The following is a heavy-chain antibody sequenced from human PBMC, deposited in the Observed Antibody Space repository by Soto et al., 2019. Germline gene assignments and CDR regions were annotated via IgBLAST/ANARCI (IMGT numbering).Heavy chain of an antibody. J-gene: IGHJ4*01. CDR2: IYHGGTT. CDR1: GGSFRNYY. D-gene: IGHD6-19*01. CDR3: ARVHVMVVAGSTFDY. V-gene: IGHV4-38-2*01. Sequence: SETLSLTCGVYGGSFRNYYWAWIRQPPGKGPEWIASIYHGGTTFYNPSLKSRITISVDTSNNQFSLKLTSVTAADTAVYYCARVHVMVVAGSTFDYWGHGTLVTVSS.